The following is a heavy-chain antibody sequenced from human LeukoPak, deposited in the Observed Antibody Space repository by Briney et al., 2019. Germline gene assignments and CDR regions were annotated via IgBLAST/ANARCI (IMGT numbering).Heavy chain of an antibody. D-gene: IGHD3-3*01. V-gene: IGHV3-21*01. CDR1: GFTFSSYS. J-gene: IGHJ6*03. CDR3: ASQLDYDFWTYYYYYYMDV. CDR2: ISSSSSYI. Sequence: GGSLRLSCAASGFTFSSYSMNWVRQAPGKGLEWVSSISSSSSYIYYADSVKGRFTISRDNAKNSLYLQMNSLRAEDTAVYYCASQLDYDFWTYYYYYYMDVWGKGTTVTVSS.